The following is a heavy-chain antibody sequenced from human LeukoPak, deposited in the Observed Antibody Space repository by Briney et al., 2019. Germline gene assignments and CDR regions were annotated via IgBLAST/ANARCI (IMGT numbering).Heavy chain of an antibody. Sequence: PSETLSLTCSVSGGSISSSSYFWGWIRQPPGKGLEWIGYVYYSGSTNYNPSLKSRVTISVDTSKNQFSLKLSSVTAADTAVYYCARDGGDYDTGNWFDPWGQGTLVTVSS. J-gene: IGHJ5*02. V-gene: IGHV4-61*01. CDR3: ARDGGDYDTGNWFDP. D-gene: IGHD4-17*01. CDR2: VYYSGST. CDR1: GGSISSSSYF.